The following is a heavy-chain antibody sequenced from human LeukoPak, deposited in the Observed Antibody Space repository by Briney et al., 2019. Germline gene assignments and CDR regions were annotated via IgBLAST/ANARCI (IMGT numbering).Heavy chain of an antibody. CDR3: AREIPKTGITISRAFDI. CDR2: INPNSGGT. V-gene: IGHV1-2*02. D-gene: IGHD1-14*01. J-gene: IGHJ3*02. CDR1: GYTFTGYY. Sequence: ASVKVSCKASGYTFTGYYMHWVRQAPGQGLEWMGWINPNSGGTNYAQKFQGRVTMTRDTSISTAYMELSRLRSDDTAVYYCAREIPKTGITISRAFDIWGQGTMVTVSS.